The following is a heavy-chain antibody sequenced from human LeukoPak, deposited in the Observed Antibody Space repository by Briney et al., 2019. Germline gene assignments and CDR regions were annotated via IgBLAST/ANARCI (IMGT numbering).Heavy chain of an antibody. D-gene: IGHD4-17*01. V-gene: IGHV4-59*11. CDR3: ARVGDYGDYYYYGMDV. J-gene: IGHJ6*02. CDR2: IYYSGST. Sequence: PSETLSLTCTVSGGSISSHYWSWIRQPPGKGLECIGYIYYSGSTNYNPSLRSRVTISVDTSKNQFSLKLSSVTAADTAVYYCARVGDYGDYYYYGMDVWGQGTTVTVSS. CDR1: GGSISSHY.